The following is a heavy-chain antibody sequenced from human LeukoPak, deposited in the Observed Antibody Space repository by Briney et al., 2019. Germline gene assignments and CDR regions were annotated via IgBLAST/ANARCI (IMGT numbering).Heavy chain of an antibody. CDR3: AREGVINTFDI. CDR2: IYPGDSDT. CDR1: GYSFPSHW. J-gene: IGHJ3*02. V-gene: IGHV5-51*01. Sequence: GESLKISCKGSGYSFPSHWIGWVRQMPGKGLEWMGIIYPGDSDTRYSPSFQGQVTISADKSISTAYLQWNSLKASDTAIYYCAREGVINTFDIWGKGTVVTVSS. D-gene: IGHD3-10*01.